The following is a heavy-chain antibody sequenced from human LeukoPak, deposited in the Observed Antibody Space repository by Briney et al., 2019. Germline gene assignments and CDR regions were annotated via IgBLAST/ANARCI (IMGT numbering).Heavy chain of an antibody. V-gene: IGHV4-59*01. CDR1: GGSISSYY. CDR2: IYYSGST. J-gene: IGHJ4*02. CDR3: ARVADYSNFFNY. Sequence: SETLSLTCTVSGGSISSYYWSWIRQPPGKGLEWIGYIYYSGSTNYNPSLKSRVTMSVDTSKNHFSLKLSSVTAADTAVYYCARVADYSNFFNYWGQGTLVTVSS. D-gene: IGHD4-11*01.